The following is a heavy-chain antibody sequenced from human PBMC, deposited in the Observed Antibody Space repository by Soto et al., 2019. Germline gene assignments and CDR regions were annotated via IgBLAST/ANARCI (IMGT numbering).Heavy chain of an antibody. CDR3: ARDRALRYFAWGPFVP. Sequence: QVQLQESGPGLVKPSQTLSLSCTVSGGSISSGGYYWSWIRQHPGKGLEWIGYIYYSGSTYYNPSLKSRVTISVDTSKNQFSLKLSSVTAADTAVYYCARDRALRYFAWGPFVPWGQGTLVTVSS. CDR1: GGSISSGGYY. J-gene: IGHJ5*02. V-gene: IGHV4-31*03. CDR2: IYYSGST. D-gene: IGHD3-9*01.